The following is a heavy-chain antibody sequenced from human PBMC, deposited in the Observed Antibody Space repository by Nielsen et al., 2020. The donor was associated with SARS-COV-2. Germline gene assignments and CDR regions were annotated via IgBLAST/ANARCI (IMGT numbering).Heavy chain of an antibody. CDR1: GGTFSSYT. D-gene: IGHD3-22*01. V-gene: IGHV1-69*04. Sequence: SVKVSCKASGGTFSSYTISWVRQAPGQGLEWMGRIIPILGIANYAQKFQGRVTITADKSTSTAYMELSSLRSEDTAVYYCARDPNDSSGYYTDYWGQGTLVTVPS. J-gene: IGHJ4*02. CDR3: ARDPNDSSGYYTDY. CDR2: IIPILGIA.